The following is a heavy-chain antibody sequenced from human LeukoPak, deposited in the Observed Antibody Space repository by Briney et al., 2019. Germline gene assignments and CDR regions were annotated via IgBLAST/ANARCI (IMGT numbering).Heavy chain of an antibody. CDR3: AREGTYYDSSGYSEDAFDI. V-gene: IGHV4-59*01. CDR1: GDSISSYY. CDR2: IYYSGST. J-gene: IGHJ3*02. Sequence: KPSETLSLTCTVSGDSISSYYWSWIRQPPGKGLEWIGYIYYSGSTNYNPSLKSRVTISVDTSKNQFSLKLSSVTAADTAVYYCAREGTYYDSSGYSEDAFDIWGQGTMVTVSS. D-gene: IGHD3-22*01.